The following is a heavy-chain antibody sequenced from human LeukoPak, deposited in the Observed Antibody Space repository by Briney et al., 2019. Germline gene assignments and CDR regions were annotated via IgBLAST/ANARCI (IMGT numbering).Heavy chain of an antibody. V-gene: IGHV1-69*06. CDR1: GGTFSSYA. J-gene: IGHJ6*03. Sequence: GSSVKVSCKASGGTFSSYAISWVRQAPGQGLEWMGGIIPIFGTANYAQKFQGRVTITADKSTSTAYMELSSLRSDDTAVYYCARTNANIPGLAYYMDVWGKGTTVTISS. CDR2: IIPIFGTA. D-gene: IGHD2-8*01. CDR3: ARTNANIPGLAYYMDV.